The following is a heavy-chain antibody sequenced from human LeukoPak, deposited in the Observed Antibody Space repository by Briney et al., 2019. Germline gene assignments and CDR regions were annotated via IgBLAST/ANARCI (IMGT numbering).Heavy chain of an antibody. CDR3: AKEGIGYCSSSNCLRNFDY. CDR2: ISHFGKNT. J-gene: IGHJ4*02. CDR1: GFTFSSYA. D-gene: IGHD2-2*01. V-gene: IGHV3-23*01. Sequence: GGSLRLSCAAFGFTFSSYAMNWVRQAPGKGPEWVSGISHFGKNTYYADSVKGRFSISRDNSKNTLSLQMNSLRAEDTAVYYCAKEGIGYCSSSNCLRNFDYWGQGTLVTVSS.